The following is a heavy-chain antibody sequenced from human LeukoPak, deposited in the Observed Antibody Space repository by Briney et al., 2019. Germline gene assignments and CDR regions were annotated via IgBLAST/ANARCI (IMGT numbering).Heavy chain of an antibody. Sequence: SVKVSCKASGDTFSTYAFNWVRQAPGQGLEWTGGIVPISDTTNYAQTLQGRVTITADKSTNTVHMELSSLTSEDTGVYYCARGASVRVVPMSYYYATDVWGEGTTVIVSS. D-gene: IGHD2-2*01. CDR2: IVPISDTT. CDR3: ARGASVRVVPMSYYYATDV. V-gene: IGHV1-69*06. J-gene: IGHJ6*04. CDR1: GDTFSTYA.